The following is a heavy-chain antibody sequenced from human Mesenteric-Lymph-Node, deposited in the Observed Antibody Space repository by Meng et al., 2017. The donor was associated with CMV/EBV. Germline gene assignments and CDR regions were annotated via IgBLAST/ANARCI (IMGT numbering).Heavy chain of an antibody. CDR1: GFTFHTYA. D-gene: IGHD2-2*01. V-gene: IGHV3-30*04. CDR3: ARGEYQLLGLGAFDI. Sequence: GGSLRLSCAASGFTFHTYAMSWVRQAPGKGLEWVAVISYDGSNKYYADSVKGRFTISRDNSKNTLYLQMNSLRAEDTAVYYCARGEYQLLGLGAFDIWGQGTMVTVSS. J-gene: IGHJ3*02. CDR2: ISYDGSNK.